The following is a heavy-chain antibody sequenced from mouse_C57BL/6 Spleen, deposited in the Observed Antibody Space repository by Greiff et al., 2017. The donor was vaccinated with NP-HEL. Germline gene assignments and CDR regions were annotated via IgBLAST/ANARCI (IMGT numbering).Heavy chain of an antibody. Sequence: VMLVESGPGLVQPSQSLSITCTVSGFSLTSYGVHWVRQSPGKGLEWLGVIWSGGSTDYNAAFISRLSISKDNSKSQVFFKMNSLQADDTAIYYCARNWAVVDPYAMDYWGQGTSVTVSS. CDR2: IWSGGST. D-gene: IGHD1-1*01. J-gene: IGHJ4*01. V-gene: IGHV2-2*01. CDR1: GFSLTSYG. CDR3: ARNWAVVDPYAMDY.